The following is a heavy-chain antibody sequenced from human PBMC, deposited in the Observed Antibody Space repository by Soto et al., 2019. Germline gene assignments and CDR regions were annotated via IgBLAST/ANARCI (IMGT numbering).Heavy chain of an antibody. V-gene: IGHV1-18*04. J-gene: IGHJ6*02. Sequence: QVQLVQSGAEVKKPGASVKVSCKASGYTFTSYGISWVRQAPGQGLEGMGWISAYNGNTNYAQKLQGRVTMTTDTSTSTADMELRSLRSDDTAVYYCARQMSVDTAMVGWYYYYGMDVWGQGTTVTVSS. CDR3: ARQMSVDTAMVGWYYYYGMDV. CDR2: ISAYNGNT. D-gene: IGHD5-18*01. CDR1: GYTFTSYG.